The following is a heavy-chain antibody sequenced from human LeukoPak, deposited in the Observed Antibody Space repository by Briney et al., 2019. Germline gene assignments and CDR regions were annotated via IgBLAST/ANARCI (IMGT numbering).Heavy chain of an antibody. CDR3: ARVTEYCSGGSCYTGDH. D-gene: IGHD2-15*01. V-gene: IGHV3-23*01. CDR1: GFMFSGYA. Sequence: GESLKISCAASGFMFSGYAMNWVRQAPGKGLEWVSTISFSGFRTYYADSVEGRFTISRDNSKNTVYLQMSGLRAEDTAVYYCARVTEYCSGGSCYTGDHWGQGTLVTVPS. CDR2: ISFSGFRT. J-gene: IGHJ4*02.